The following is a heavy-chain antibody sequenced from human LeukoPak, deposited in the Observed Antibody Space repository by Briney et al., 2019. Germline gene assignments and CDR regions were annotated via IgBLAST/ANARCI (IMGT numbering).Heavy chain of an antibody. CDR3: TRSPTKRIPEDY. D-gene: IGHD2-21*01. CDR1: GASISSNIW. Sequence: SETLSLTCAVSGASISSNIWWSWVRQPPGNGLEWIGQIFHTGSTTYIPSLKSRVTMSVDKSKNQFSLNLRSMTAADTAVYYCTRSPTKRIPEDYWGQGTLVTVSS. J-gene: IGHJ4*02. CDR2: IFHTGST. V-gene: IGHV4-4*02.